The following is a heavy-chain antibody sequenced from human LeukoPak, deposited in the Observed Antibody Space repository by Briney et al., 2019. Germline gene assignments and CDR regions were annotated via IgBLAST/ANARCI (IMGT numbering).Heavy chain of an antibody. V-gene: IGHV1-2*02. Sequence: GASVKVSCXASGYTFTGYYMHWVRQAPGQGLEWMGWINPNSGGTNYAQKFQGRVTMTRDTSFSTAYMELSRLRSDDTAVYYCARDPLSNWGERTFDYWGQGTLVTVSS. CDR2: INPNSGGT. D-gene: IGHD7-27*01. CDR1: GYTFTGYY. CDR3: ARDPLSNWGERTFDY. J-gene: IGHJ4*02.